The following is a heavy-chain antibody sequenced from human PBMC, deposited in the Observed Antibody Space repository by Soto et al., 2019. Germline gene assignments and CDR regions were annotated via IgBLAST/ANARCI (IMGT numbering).Heavy chain of an antibody. CDR3: ARDMHAGFTHLFDP. J-gene: IGHJ5*02. Sequence: SETLSLTCIVSGGSITSYHWSRIRQLPEKGLEWFSYTSYTGNTNYNPPFQNRVTISIDTPKNHLPLKMTSMTAADTALYYCARDMHAGFTHLFDPWSQGTLVTVSS. V-gene: IGHV4-59*01. CDR2: TSYTGNT. CDR1: GGSITSYH.